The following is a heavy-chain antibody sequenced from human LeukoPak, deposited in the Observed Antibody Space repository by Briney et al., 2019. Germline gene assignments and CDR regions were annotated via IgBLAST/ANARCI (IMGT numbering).Heavy chain of an antibody. D-gene: IGHD6-13*01. CDR1: GFTFSSHS. J-gene: IGHJ5*02. V-gene: IGHV3-21*01. CDR3: ARGSSNIPARNNWFDP. CDR2: ISSSSIYI. Sequence: GGSLRLSCAASGFTFSSHSMNWVRQAPGKGLEWVSSISSSSIYIYYADSVKGRFTISRDNAKNSLSLQMNSLRAEDTAMYYCARGSSNIPARNNWFDPWGQGTLVTVSS.